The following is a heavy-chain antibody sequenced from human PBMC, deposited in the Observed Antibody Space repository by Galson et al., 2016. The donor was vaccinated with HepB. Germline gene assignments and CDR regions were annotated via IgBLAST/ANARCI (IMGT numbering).Heavy chain of an antibody. CDR1: GSTLTELS. CDR3: ATDRVDYYDDGGYYSLLDY. Sequence: SVKVSCKVSGSTLTELSIHWVRQPPGKGLEWMGGFDPDESETIYAPNFQGRVTMTEDTSTDTAYLELSSLRAEDTAVYYCATDRVDYYDDGGYYSLLDYWGQGTLVTVSS. J-gene: IGHJ4*02. V-gene: IGHV1-24*01. CDR2: FDPDESET. D-gene: IGHD3-22*01.